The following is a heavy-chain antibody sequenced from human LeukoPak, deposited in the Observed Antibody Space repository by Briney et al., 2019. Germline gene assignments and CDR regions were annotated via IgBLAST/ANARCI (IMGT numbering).Heavy chain of an antibody. Sequence: ASVKVSCKASGYKFIDYYMHWVRQAPGQGLEWMGWINPSSGGTDNAQKFQGRVTMTRDTSTSTANMELSRLRSDDTAVYYCARVSVLRNPGSWCRDWGQGTLVTVSS. CDR3: ARVSVLRNPGSWCRD. CDR2: INPSSGGT. D-gene: IGHD6-13*01. V-gene: IGHV1-2*02. CDR1: GYKFIDYY. J-gene: IGHJ4*02.